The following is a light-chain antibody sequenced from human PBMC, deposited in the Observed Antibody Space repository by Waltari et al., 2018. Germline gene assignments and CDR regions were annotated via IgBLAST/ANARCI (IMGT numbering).Light chain of an antibody. Sequence: DIVMTQSPDSLAVSLGERDTIHCKSSQNVLYDSNNKNYLAWYQQKPGQPPKLLRYWASTRESGVPDRFSGSGSGTDVTLTISSLQAEDVAVYYCQQYYSTPLTFGGGTKVEIK. CDR3: QQYYSTPLT. J-gene: IGKJ4*01. CDR1: QNVLYDSNNKNY. CDR2: WAS. V-gene: IGKV4-1*01.